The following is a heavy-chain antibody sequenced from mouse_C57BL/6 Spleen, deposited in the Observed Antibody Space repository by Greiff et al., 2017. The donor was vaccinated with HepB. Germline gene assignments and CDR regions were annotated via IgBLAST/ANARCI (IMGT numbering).Heavy chain of an antibody. CDR3: ARNYSWFAY. CDR2: INPYNGGT. CDR1: GYTFTDYY. V-gene: IGHV1-19*01. D-gene: IGHD1-1*02. Sequence: EVKLMESGPVLVKPGASVKMSCKASGYTFTDYYMNWVKQSHGKSLEWIGVINPYNGGTSYNQKFKGKATLTVDKSSSTAYMELNSLTSEDSAVYYCARNYSWFAYWGQGTLVTVSA. J-gene: IGHJ3*01.